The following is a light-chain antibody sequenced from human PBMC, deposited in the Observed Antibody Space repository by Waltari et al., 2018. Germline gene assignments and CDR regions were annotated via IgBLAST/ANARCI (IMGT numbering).Light chain of an antibody. CDR1: SSDVGFYDF. CDR2: KVN. Sequence: QSALTQPASVSGSPGQSITISCTGTSSDVGFYDFVSWFQQHPGKAPKVMIYKVNNRPSGVSNRFSDSKSANTASLTISGLQAEDEADYYCSSYTRRSYWVFGGGTQLTVL. CDR3: SSYTRRSYWV. V-gene: IGLV2-14*01. J-gene: IGLJ3*02.